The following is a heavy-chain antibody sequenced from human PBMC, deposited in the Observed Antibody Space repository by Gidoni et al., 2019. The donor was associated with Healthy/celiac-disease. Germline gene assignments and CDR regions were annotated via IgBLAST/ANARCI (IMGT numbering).Heavy chain of an antibody. CDR1: GFTFSSYG. D-gene: IGHD2-2*01. Sequence: QVQLVESGGGVVQPGRSLRLSCAASGFTFSSYGMHWVRQAPGKGLEWVAVISYDGSNKYYADSVKGRFTSSRDNSKNTLYLQMNSLRAEDTAVYYCSRGYDNPRTFDYWGQGTLVTVSS. CDR3: SRGYDNPRTFDY. V-gene: IGHV3-30*03. J-gene: IGHJ4*02. CDR2: ISYDGSNK.